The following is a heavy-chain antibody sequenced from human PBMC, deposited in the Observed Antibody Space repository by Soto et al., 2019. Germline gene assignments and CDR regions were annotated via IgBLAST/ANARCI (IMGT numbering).Heavy chain of an antibody. V-gene: IGHV4-30-4*01. Sequence: QVQLQESGPGLVKPSQTLSLTCTVSGGSISSGDYYWSWIRQPPGKGLEWIGYIHYSGSTYYNPSLKSRVTISVDTSKNQFSLKLSSVTAADTAVYYCARVGGFGATTIDYWGQGPLVTVSS. CDR3: ARVGGFGATTIDY. D-gene: IGHD3-10*01. CDR2: IHYSGST. J-gene: IGHJ4*02. CDR1: GGSISSGDYY.